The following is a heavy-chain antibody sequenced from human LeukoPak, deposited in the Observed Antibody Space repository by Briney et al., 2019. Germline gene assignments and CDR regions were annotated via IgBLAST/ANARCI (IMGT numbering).Heavy chain of an antibody. Sequence: GGSLRLSCAASGFTFSSYSMNWVRQAPGKGLEWVSSISSSSSYIYYADSVEGRFTISRDNAKNSLYLQMNSLRAEDTAVYYCARDDFYYYYGMDVWGQGTTVTVSS. CDR1: GFTFSSYS. J-gene: IGHJ6*02. V-gene: IGHV3-21*01. CDR3: ARDDFYYYYGMDV. D-gene: IGHD2-21*02. CDR2: ISSSSSYI.